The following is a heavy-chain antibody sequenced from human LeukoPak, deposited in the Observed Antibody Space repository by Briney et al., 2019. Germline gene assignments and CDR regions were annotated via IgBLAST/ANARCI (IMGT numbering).Heavy chain of an antibody. CDR3: ARASMRRRDGYNRHYEIDY. V-gene: IGHV4-30-4*07. D-gene: IGHD5-24*01. J-gene: IGHJ4*02. CDR1: GTSISSSGYS. Sequence: SQTLSLTCTVSGTSISSSGYSWNWIRQPPGKALEWIGYVYYSDKTHYNPSLKSRVFISVDTSQNQFSLRLSSVTAADTAVYYCARASMRRRDGYNRHYEIDYWGQGTLVTVS. CDR2: VYYSDKT.